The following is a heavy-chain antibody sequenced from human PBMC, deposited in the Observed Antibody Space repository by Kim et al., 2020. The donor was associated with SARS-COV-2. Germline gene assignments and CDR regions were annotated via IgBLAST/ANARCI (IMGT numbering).Heavy chain of an antibody. D-gene: IGHD1-1*01. Sequence: ASVKVSCKASGYTFTSYTLRWVRQAPGQGLEWMGWINVGYGNTRYLQKFQGRVTITRDTSASTAYMELSSLRSEDTAVYYCARDGTTRNGGYYFDFWGQG. J-gene: IGHJ4*02. CDR1: GYTFTSYT. CDR2: INVGYGNT. CDR3: ARDGTTRNGGYYFDF. V-gene: IGHV1-3*01.